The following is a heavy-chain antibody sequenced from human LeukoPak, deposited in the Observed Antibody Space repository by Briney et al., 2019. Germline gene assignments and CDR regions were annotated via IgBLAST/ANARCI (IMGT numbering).Heavy chain of an antibody. CDR3: AREASGPSFDP. D-gene: IGHD6-25*01. CDR1: VGSINSDYW. CDR2: IYYSGST. Sequence: SESLSLTCAVSVGSINSDYWWTWVRQPPGKGLEWIGYIYYSGSTNYNPSLKSRVTISVDTSKNQFSLKLSSVTAADTAVYYCAREASGPSFDPWGQGTLVTVSS. V-gene: IGHV4-61*01. J-gene: IGHJ5*02.